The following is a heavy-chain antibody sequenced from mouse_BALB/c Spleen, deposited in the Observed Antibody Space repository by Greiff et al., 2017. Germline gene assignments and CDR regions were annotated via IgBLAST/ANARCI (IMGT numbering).Heavy chain of an antibody. D-gene: IGHD2-4*01. CDR2: ISDGGSYT. Sequence: DVMLVESGGGLVKPGGSLKLSCAASGFTFSDYYMYWVRQTPEKRLEWVATISDGGSYTYYPDSVKGRFTLSSDNAKNNLYLQMSSLKSEDTAMYYCARKDYDYEDYAMDYWGQGTSVTVSS. V-gene: IGHV5-4*02. J-gene: IGHJ4*01. CDR3: ARKDYDYEDYAMDY. CDR1: GFTFSDYY.